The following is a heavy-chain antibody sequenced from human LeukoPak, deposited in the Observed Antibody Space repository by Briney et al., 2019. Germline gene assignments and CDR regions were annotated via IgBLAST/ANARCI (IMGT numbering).Heavy chain of an antibody. J-gene: IGHJ6*03. Sequence: GGSLRLSCAASGFTFSSYGMNWVRQAPGKGLEWVAVIWYDGSNKYYADSVKGRFTISRDNSKNTLYLQMNSLRAEDTAVYYCAETGRASYYYYYMGVWGKGTTVTVSS. V-gene: IGHV3-33*06. CDR1: GFTFSSYG. D-gene: IGHD1-26*01. CDR2: IWYDGSNK. CDR3: AETGRASYYYYYMGV.